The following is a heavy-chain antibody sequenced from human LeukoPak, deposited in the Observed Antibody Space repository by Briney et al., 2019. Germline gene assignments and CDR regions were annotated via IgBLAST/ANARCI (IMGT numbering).Heavy chain of an antibody. J-gene: IGHJ4*02. CDR3: AKGPQLAARYYFDY. CDR1: GFTFDDYA. D-gene: IGHD6-13*01. CDR2: ISWNSGSI. Sequence: PGRSLRLSCAASGFTFDDYAMHWVRQAPGKGLEWVSGISWNSGSIGYADSVKGRFTISRDNAKNSLYLQMNSLRAEDTALYYCAKGPQLAARYYFDYWGQGTLVTVSS. V-gene: IGHV3-9*01.